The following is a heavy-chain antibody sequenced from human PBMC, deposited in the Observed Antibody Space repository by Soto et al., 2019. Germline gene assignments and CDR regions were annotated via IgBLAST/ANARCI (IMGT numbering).Heavy chain of an antibody. V-gene: IGHV3-21*01. Sequence: GGSLRLSCAASGFTFSSYSMNWVRQAPGKGLEWVSAISSSSFSINYADSVKGRFSISRDNAQNSLHLQMNSLRAENTAVSYCARNETSNIYGMEVWGQGTTVTISS. D-gene: IGHD6-6*01. J-gene: IGHJ6*02. CDR2: ISSSSFSI. CDR3: ARNETSNIYGMEV. CDR1: GFTFSSYS.